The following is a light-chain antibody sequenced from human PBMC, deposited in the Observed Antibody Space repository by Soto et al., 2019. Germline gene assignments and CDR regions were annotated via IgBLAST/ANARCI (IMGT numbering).Light chain of an antibody. V-gene: IGKV3-20*01. Sequence: EIVLTQSPGTLSLSPGERVTLSCRASQSLSGNYLAWYQQKPGQAPEFLIYGASNRATGIPDRFSGGGSGTDFALTINRLEPEDFAVYYCQQYGHSPITFGQGTRLEIK. CDR1: QSLSGNY. CDR2: GAS. CDR3: QQYGHSPIT. J-gene: IGKJ5*01.